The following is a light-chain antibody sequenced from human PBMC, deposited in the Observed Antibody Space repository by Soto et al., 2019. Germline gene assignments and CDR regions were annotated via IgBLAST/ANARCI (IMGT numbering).Light chain of an antibody. CDR2: GNS. Sequence: QSVLTQPPTVSGAPGQRVTISCTGSRSNIGAGYDVHWYQQLPGTAPKLLIYGNSNRPSGVPDRFSGSQSGASASLALTGLQADDEADYFCQSFDSRLSGSVFGTGTKLTVL. CDR3: QSFDSRLSGSV. CDR1: RSNIGAGYD. J-gene: IGLJ1*01. V-gene: IGLV1-40*01.